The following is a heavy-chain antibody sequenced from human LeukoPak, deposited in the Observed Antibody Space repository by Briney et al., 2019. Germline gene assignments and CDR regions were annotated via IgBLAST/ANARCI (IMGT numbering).Heavy chain of an antibody. Sequence: ASVKVSCEASGYTFTSYSINWVRQAPGQGLEWMGWISVYNGNTNYAQKLQDRVTMTTDTSTSTAYMELSRLRSDNTAVYYCARDLDSSSSGVDYWGQGTLVTVSS. J-gene: IGHJ4*02. CDR3: ARDLDSSSSGVDY. V-gene: IGHV1-18*01. D-gene: IGHD6-6*01. CDR2: ISVYNGNT. CDR1: GYTFTSYS.